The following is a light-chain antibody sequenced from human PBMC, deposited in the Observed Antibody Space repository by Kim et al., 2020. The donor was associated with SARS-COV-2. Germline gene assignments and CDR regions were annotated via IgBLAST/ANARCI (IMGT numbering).Light chain of an antibody. J-gene: IGLJ3*02. CDR1: SGSIASNY. Sequence: KTVTISCTGSSGSIASNYVQWYQQRPGSAPTTVIYEDNQRPSGVTDRFSGSIDSSSNSASLTISGLKTEDEADYYCQSYDSSNHWVFGGGTKLTVL. CDR3: QSYDSSNHWV. V-gene: IGLV6-57*02. CDR2: EDN.